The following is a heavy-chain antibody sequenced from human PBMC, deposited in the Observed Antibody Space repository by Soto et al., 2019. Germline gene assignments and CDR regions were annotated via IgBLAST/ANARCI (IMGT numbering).Heavy chain of an antibody. CDR3: ARGLVAGKVLGYYYGMDV. V-gene: IGHV1-69*06. J-gene: IGHJ6*02. D-gene: IGHD6-19*01. CDR1: GGTFSSYA. CDR2: IIPIFGTA. Sequence: GASVKVSCKASGGTFSSYAISWERQAPGQGLEWMGGIIPIFGTANYAQKLQGRVTLTAEKSTSAAYMELCSLRSQHTAEYYCARGLVAGKVLGYYYGMDVWGQGTTVTVSS.